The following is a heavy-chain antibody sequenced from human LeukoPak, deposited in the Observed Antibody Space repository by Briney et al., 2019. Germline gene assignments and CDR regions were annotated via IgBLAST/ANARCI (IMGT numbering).Heavy chain of an antibody. CDR2: IWYDGSNK. V-gene: IGHV3-33*08. Sequence: GGSLRLSCAASGFTFSSYAMHWVRQAPGKGLEWVAVIWYDGSNKYYADSVKGRFTISRDNSKNTLYLQMNSLRAEDTAVYYCARQSGGDSSGYYSDAFDIWGQGTMVTVSS. CDR1: GFTFSSYA. J-gene: IGHJ3*02. D-gene: IGHD3-22*01. CDR3: ARQSGGDSSGYYSDAFDI.